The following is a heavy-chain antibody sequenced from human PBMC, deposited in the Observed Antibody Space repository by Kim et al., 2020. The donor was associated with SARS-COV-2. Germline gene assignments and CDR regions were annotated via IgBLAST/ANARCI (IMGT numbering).Heavy chain of an antibody. CDR3: AKVKPIPGGYGMDV. V-gene: IGHV3-53*01. CDR1: GFIVRSSY. CDR2: TYADGTT. Sequence: GGSLRLSCAGSGFIVRSSYMTWVRQAPGKGLDWVSVTYADGTTYYADSVKGRFTISSDNSGNTQFLQMNNLRVEDTAVYYRAKVKPIPGGYGMDVWGQGTTVTVSS. J-gene: IGHJ6*02. D-gene: IGHD5-12*01.